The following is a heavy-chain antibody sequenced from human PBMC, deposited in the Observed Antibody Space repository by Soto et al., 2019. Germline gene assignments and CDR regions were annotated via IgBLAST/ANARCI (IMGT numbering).Heavy chain of an antibody. V-gene: IGHV4-59*02. CDR1: GGSVSSYY. CDR3: ARGGPPITIFGVVISWFDP. CDR2: IYHSGST. J-gene: IGHJ5*02. D-gene: IGHD3-3*01. Sequence: SETLSLTCTVSGGSVSSYYWSWIRQPPGKGLEWIGYIYHSGSTIYNPSLKSRVTISLDTPKNQFSLKLSSVTAADTAVYYCARGGPPITIFGVVISWFDPWGQGTLVTVSS.